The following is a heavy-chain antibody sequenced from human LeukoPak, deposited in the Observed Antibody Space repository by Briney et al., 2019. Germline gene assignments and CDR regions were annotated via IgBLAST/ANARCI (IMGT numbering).Heavy chain of an antibody. CDR1: GFSFSTYW. D-gene: IGHD4-23*01. CDR2: VNPDGSTT. Sequence: GGSLRLSCAASGFSFSTYWVHWVRQAPGKGLVWVSRVNPDGSTTDYADSVKGRFTISRDNAKNMLYLQMNSLRAEDTAVYFCARDLRGNRDCWGQGTPVTVSS. V-gene: IGHV3-74*01. J-gene: IGHJ4*02. CDR3: ARDLRGNRDC.